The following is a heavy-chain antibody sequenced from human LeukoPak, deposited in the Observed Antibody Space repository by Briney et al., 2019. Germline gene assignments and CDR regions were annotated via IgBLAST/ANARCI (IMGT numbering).Heavy chain of an antibody. CDR3: TRAPYSNYVNLDY. Sequence: SGGSLRLSCTASTFSFGDYAMSWVRQAPGKGLEWVGFIRSEAFGGTAEYAASVKGRFTISRDDSKSIAYLQMNSLKSEDTAVYYCTRAPYSNYVNLDYWGQGTLVTVSS. D-gene: IGHD4-11*01. J-gene: IGHJ4*02. CDR2: IRSEAFGGTA. CDR1: TFSFGDYA. V-gene: IGHV3-49*04.